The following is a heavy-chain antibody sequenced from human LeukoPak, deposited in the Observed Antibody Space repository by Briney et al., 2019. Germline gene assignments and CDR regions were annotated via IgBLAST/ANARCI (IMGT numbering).Heavy chain of an antibody. V-gene: IGHV3-23*01. CDR1: GFTFSSYA. Sequence: GSLRPSCAASGFTFSSYAMSWVRQAPGKGLEWVSAISGSGGSTYYADSAKGRFTISRDNAKNSLYLQMNSLRAEDTAVYYCAELGITMIGGVWGKGTTVTISS. CDR2: ISGSGGST. J-gene: IGHJ6*04. D-gene: IGHD3-10*02. CDR3: AELGITMIGGV.